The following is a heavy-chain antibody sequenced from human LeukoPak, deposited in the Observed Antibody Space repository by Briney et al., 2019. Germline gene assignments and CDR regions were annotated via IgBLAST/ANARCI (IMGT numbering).Heavy chain of an antibody. CDR3: VRDMVY. V-gene: IGHV3-48*03. J-gene: IGHJ4*02. CDR2: IGSGGNTI. Sequence: PAGSLRLSCAASGFTFSSYEMNWVRQAPGKGLEWVSYIGSGGNTIYYADSVKGRFTISRDNAKNSLYLQMNSLRAEDTAVYYCVRDMVYWGQGTLVTVSS. D-gene: IGHD2-8*01. CDR1: GFTFSSYE.